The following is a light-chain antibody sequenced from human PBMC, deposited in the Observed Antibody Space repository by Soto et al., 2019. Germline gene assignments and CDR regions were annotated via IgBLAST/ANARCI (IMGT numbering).Light chain of an antibody. CDR3: QEFNSYPRT. V-gene: IGKV1-9*01. CDR2: AAS. J-gene: IGKJ1*01. CDR1: LGINTY. Sequence: IQLTQSPSFLSASVGDRVTITCRASLGINTYLAWYQQKPGKAPELLIYAASTLQSGGPSRYSGSRYVTEVNLKISSLQPGDFATYYCQEFNSYPRTFGQGTKGEIK.